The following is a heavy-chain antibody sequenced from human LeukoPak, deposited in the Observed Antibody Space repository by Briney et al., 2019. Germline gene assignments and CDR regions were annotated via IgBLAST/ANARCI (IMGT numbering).Heavy chain of an antibody. D-gene: IGHD6-13*01. CDR3: ARHPGSSSWTPFDP. J-gene: IGHJ5*02. V-gene: IGHV1-69*04. CDR2: IIPILGIA. Sequence: SVKVSCKASGGTFSSYAISWVRQAPGQGLEWMGRIIPILGIANYAQKFQGRVTITADKSTSTAYMELSSLRSEDTAVYYCARHPGSSSWTPFDPWGQGTLVTVSS. CDR1: GGTFSSYA.